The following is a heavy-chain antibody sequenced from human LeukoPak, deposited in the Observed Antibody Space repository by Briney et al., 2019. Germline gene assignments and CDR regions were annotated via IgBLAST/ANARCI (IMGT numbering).Heavy chain of an antibody. CDR2: IIPIFGTA. CDR1: GGTFISYA. Sequence: SVKVSCKASGGTFISYAISWVRQAPGQGLEWMGGIIPIFGTANYAQKFQGRVTITADESTSTAYMELSSLRSEDTAVYYCASQQGVGYDSSGYPFDYWGQGTLVTVSS. D-gene: IGHD3-22*01. V-gene: IGHV1-69*13. J-gene: IGHJ4*02. CDR3: ASQQGVGYDSSGYPFDY.